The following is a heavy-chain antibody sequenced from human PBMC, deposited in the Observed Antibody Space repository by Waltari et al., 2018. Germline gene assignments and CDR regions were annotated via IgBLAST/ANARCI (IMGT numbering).Heavy chain of an antibody. V-gene: IGHV3-9*01. CDR1: GFTFDDYA. CDR3: TKVTPGVSYAFDI. CDR2: ISWNSGSI. Sequence: EVQLVESGGGLVQPGRSLRLSCAASGFTFDDYAMHWVRQAPGKGLEWVSGISWNSGSIGYADSVKGRFTISRDNAKNSLYLQMNSLRAEDTALYYCTKVTPGVSYAFDIWGQGTMVTVSS. D-gene: IGHD3-10*01. J-gene: IGHJ3*02.